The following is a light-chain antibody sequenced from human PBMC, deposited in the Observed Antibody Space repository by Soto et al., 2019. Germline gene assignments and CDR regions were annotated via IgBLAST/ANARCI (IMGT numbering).Light chain of an antibody. CDR2: GAS. J-gene: IGKJ1*01. V-gene: IGKV3-15*01. CDR1: QSVSSK. Sequence: EIVMTQAPVILSVSAGDRATLSCRASQSVSSKLAWYQQKHGQAPRIIIYGASTRATGFPARFSGSEYGTEFTPTISSLQSEDFAVYYCQQYNTWLGTFGQGTKVDIK. CDR3: QQYNTWLGT.